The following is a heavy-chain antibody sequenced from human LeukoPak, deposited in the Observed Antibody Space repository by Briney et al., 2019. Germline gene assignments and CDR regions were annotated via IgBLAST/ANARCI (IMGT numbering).Heavy chain of an antibody. CDR3: AGVYSSSFYYYMDV. D-gene: IGHD6-6*01. CDR1: GGTFSGYA. Sequence: SVKVSCKASGGTFSGYAISWVRQAPGQGLEWMGGFIPILGTANYAREFLGRVTITADKSTSTAYMELSSLRSEDTAVYYCAGVYSSSFYYYMDVWGKGTTDTVFS. J-gene: IGHJ6*03. CDR2: FIPILGTA. V-gene: IGHV1-69*06.